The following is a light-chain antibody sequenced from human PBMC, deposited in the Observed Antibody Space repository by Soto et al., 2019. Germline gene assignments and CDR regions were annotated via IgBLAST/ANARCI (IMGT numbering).Light chain of an antibody. CDR1: QSVNNN. CDR3: QQYSSWPWT. J-gene: IGKJ1*01. Sequence: EVVMTQSPGTLSVSPGERVTLSCRASQSVNNNLVWYQQKPGQAPRLLIYDAFTRTTGIPARFSGSGSGTEFTLTISSLRSEDFAIYYCQQYSSWPWTFGQGTKVEIK. CDR2: DAF. V-gene: IGKV3-15*01.